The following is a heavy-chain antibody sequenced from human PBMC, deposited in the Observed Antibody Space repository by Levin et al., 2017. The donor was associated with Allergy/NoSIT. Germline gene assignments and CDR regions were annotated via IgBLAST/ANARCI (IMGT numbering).Heavy chain of an antibody. V-gene: IGHV1-18*01. Sequence: GESLKISCKASGYTFTSYGISWVRQAPGQGLEWMGWISAYNGNTNYAQKLQGRVTMTTDTSTSTAYMELRSLRSDDTAVYYCARGDNWNPRASFDYWGQGTLVTVSS. CDR1: GYTFTSYG. D-gene: IGHD1-1*01. J-gene: IGHJ4*02. CDR2: ISAYNGNT. CDR3: ARGDNWNPRASFDY.